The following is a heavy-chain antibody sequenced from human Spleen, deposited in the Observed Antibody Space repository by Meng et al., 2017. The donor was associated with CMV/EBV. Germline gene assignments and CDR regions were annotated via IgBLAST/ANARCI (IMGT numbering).Heavy chain of an antibody. CDR2: MNPNNGDT. CDR3: ARGPPGKSWNDY. D-gene: IGHD1-1*01. J-gene: IGHJ4*02. Sequence: CKASGYTFTGYYMHWVRQAPGQGLEWMGWMNPNNGDTGYAQKFQGRVSMTRNTSISTVYMELSSLRFEDTAMYYCARGPPGKSWNDYWGQGTLVTVSS. CDR1: GYTFTGYY. V-gene: IGHV1-8*02.